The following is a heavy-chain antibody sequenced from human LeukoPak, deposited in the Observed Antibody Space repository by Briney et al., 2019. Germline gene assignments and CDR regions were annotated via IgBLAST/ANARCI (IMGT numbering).Heavy chain of an antibody. D-gene: IGHD3-9*01. V-gene: IGHV3-64D*09. J-gene: IGHJ3*02. CDR3: ARGRYFDWQYSADAFDI. Sequence: PGGSLRLSCSASGFTFSNYAMHWVRQAPGKGLEYVSGISSNEGNTYYADSVKGRFTISRDNSKNTLYLQMSSLRAEDSAVYYCARGRYFDWQYSADAFDIWGQGTMVTVSS. CDR1: GFTFSNYA. CDR2: ISSNEGNT.